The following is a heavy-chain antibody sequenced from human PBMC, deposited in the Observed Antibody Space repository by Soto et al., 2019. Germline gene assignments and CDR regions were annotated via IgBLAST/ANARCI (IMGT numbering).Heavy chain of an antibody. D-gene: IGHD1-20*01. J-gene: IGHJ4*02. Sequence: EVQLVESGGGLVQPGGSLRLSCAASGFTFSSYWMSWVRQAPGKGLEWVANIKQDGSEKYYVDSVKGRFTISRDNAKNSLYLQMNSLRAEEAAVYYCARAGSITGPPRGYWGQGTLVTVSS. V-gene: IGHV3-7*01. CDR1: GFTFSSYW. CDR3: ARAGSITGPPRGY. CDR2: IKQDGSEK.